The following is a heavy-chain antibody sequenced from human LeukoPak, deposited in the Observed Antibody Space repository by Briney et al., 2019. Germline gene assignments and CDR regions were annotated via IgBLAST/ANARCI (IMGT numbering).Heavy chain of an antibody. CDR3: ARHLGGSIVTGFPFDY. D-gene: IGHD2-21*02. Sequence: GASVKVSCKASGGTFSSYAISWVRQAPGQGLEWMGRIIPILGIANYAQKFQGRVTITADKSTSTAYMELSSLRSEDTAVYYCARHLGGSIVTGFPFDYWGQGSLVTVSS. V-gene: IGHV1-69*04. CDR2: IIPILGIA. CDR1: GGTFSSYA. J-gene: IGHJ4*02.